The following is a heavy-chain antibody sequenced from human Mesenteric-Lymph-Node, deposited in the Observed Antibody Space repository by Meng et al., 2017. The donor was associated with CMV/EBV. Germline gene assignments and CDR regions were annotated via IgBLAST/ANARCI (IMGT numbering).Heavy chain of an antibody. J-gene: IGHJ4*02. Sequence: SETLSLTCTVSGGSISSSSYHWGWIRQPPGKGLEWIGSIYYSGSTFYNPSLKSRVTISVDTSKNQFSLKLSSVTAADTAVYYCARGFPGDPLDYWGQGTLVTVSS. D-gene: IGHD4-17*01. CDR2: IYYSGST. CDR1: GGSISSSSYH. CDR3: ARGFPGDPLDY. V-gene: IGHV4-39*07.